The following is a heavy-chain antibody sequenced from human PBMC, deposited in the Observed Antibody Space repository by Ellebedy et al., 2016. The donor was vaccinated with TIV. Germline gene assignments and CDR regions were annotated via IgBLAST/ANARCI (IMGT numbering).Heavy chain of an antibody. CDR3: ARVGDNSFFDY. CDR2: IDKNGGGT. D-gene: IGHD4-23*01. Sequence: GESLKISCAASGFTFSGYSMHWVRQAPGKGLEYVSAIDKNGGGTYYTDSVKGRFTISRDNAMNTLFLQMGSLRTEDMAVYYCARVGDNSFFDYWGQGTLVTVSS. CDR1: GFTFSGYS. J-gene: IGHJ4*02. V-gene: IGHV3-64*02.